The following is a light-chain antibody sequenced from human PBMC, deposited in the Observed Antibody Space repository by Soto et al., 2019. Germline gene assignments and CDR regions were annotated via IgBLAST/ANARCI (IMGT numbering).Light chain of an antibody. J-gene: IGLJ1*01. CDR2: EVN. V-gene: IGLV2-23*02. CDR3: CSYAGTSYV. Sequence: QSALTQPASVSGSPGQSITISCTGTSSDVGSYDAVSWYQHHPGKVPKLMIYEVNKRPSGVSYRFSGSKSGNTASLTISGLQAEDEADYYCCSYAGTSYVFGRGTQLTVL. CDR1: SSDVGSYDA.